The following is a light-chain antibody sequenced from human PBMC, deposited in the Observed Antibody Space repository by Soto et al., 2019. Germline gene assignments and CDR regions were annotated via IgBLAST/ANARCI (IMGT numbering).Light chain of an antibody. CDR2: EVS. J-gene: IGKJ4*01. Sequence: DIVMTQTPLSLSVTPGQPASISCKSSQSLLHSYGKTYLYWYLQKPGQPPQLLIYEVSNRFSGVPDRFSGSGSGTDFTLTISSLEPEDFAVYYCQQRSNWPTFGGGTKVEIK. V-gene: IGKV2D-29*01. CDR3: QQRSNWPT. CDR1: QSLLHSYGKTY.